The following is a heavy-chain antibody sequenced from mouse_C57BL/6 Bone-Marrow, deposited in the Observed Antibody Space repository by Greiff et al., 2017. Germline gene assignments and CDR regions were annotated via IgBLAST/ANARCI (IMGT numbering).Heavy chain of an antibody. J-gene: IGHJ4*01. CDR3: ARNDYDQICYAMDY. CDR1: GYTFTIYW. V-gene: IGHV1-55*01. Sequence: QVQLQQPGAELVKPGASVKMSCTASGYTFTIYWITWVKQRPGHGLEWIGDIYPGSGSTNYNEKFKSKATLSVDTSSSTAYLQLSSLTSEDSAVYYCARNDYDQICYAMDYWGQGTSVTVSS. CDR2: IYPGSGST. D-gene: IGHD2-4*01.